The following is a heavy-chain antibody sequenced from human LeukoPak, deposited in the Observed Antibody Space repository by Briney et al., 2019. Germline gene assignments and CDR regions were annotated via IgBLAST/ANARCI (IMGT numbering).Heavy chain of an antibody. D-gene: IGHD3-10*01. CDR3: AKHGSGALWFDP. Sequence: GGSLRLSCAASGFTFDDYAMHWVRQAPGKGLERVSLISGDGGSTYYADSVKGRFTISRDNSKNSLYLQMNSLRTEDTALYYCAKHGSGALWFDPWGQGTLVTVSS. CDR2: ISGDGGST. CDR1: GFTFDDYA. V-gene: IGHV3-43*02. J-gene: IGHJ5*02.